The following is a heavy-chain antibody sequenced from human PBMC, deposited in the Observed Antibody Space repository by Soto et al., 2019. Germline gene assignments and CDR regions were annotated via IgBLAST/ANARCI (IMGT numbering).Heavy chain of an antibody. D-gene: IGHD3-22*01. CDR2: VYRTGTT. CDR3: SRLAITGYYSWLDA. Sequence: SETLSLTCEVSGYSITICHYWGLIRQPPGEGLGVIGSVYRTGTTYYNPSLESRVTISVDASKNQLSLRLRCVTAADTAVYYCSRLAITGYYSWLDAWGQGTLVTVSS. CDR1: GYSITICHY. J-gene: IGHJ5*02. V-gene: IGHV4-38-2*01.